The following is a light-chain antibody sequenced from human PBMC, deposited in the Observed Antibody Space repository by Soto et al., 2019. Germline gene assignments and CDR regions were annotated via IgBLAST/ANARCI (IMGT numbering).Light chain of an antibody. CDR1: QSVRSNY. Sequence: ETVLTQSPGTVSLSPGERATLSCTTSQSVRSNYLAWYQQKPGQAPRLLIYGVFSRAAGIPDRVSGSGSGTDFTLTISGLEPEDSAVYYCQHYDGSPRTFGRGTKLEI. CDR3: QHYDGSPRT. CDR2: GVF. V-gene: IGKV3-20*01. J-gene: IGKJ2*01.